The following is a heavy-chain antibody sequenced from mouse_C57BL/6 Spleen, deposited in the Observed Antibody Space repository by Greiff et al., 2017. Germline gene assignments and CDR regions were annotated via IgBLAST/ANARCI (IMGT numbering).Heavy chain of an antibody. CDR3: ARHEIGGYDKGYAMDY. V-gene: IGHV5-17*01. CDR2: ISSGSSTI. Sequence: DVHLVASGGGLVKPGGSLKLSCAASGFTFSDYGMHWVRQAPEKGLEWVAYISSGSSTIYYADTVKGRFTISRDNAKNTLFLQMTSLRSEDTAMYYCARHEIGGYDKGYAMDYWGQGTSVTVSS. J-gene: IGHJ4*01. CDR1: GFTFSDYG. D-gene: IGHD2-2*01.